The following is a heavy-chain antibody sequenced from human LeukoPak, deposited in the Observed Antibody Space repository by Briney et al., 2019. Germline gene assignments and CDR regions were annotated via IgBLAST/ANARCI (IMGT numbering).Heavy chain of an antibody. J-gene: IGHJ4*02. V-gene: IGHV3-23*01. CDR2: ISGSGGST. CDR3: AKVHYYDSSGYYWEDY. Sequence: PGGSLRLSCAASGFTFSSYAMSWVRQAPGKGLEWVSAISGSGGSTYYADSVKGRFTISRDNSKNTLYLQMNSLRAEDTAVYYCAKVHYYDSSGYYWEDYWGKGTLVTVSS. CDR1: GFTFSSYA. D-gene: IGHD3-22*01.